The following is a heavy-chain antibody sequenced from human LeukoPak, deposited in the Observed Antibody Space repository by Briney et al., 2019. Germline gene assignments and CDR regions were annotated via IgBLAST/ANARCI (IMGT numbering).Heavy chain of an antibody. CDR2: ISSSSRNI. J-gene: IGHJ4*02. V-gene: IGHV3-21*01. Sequence: GGSLRLSCAAYGFTFSSYSMNWVRQAPGKGLEWVSVISSSSRNIYYADSVKGRFTISRDNAKSSLSLQMNSLGAEDTAVYYCASRGGIYYWGQGNLVSVSS. CDR3: ASRGGIYY. CDR1: GFTFSSYS. D-gene: IGHD3-16*01.